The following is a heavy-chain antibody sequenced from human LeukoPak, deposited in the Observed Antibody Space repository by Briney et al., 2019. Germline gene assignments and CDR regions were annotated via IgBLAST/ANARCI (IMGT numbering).Heavy chain of an antibody. D-gene: IGHD4-17*01. CDR2: ISYDGSNK. V-gene: IGHV3-30-3*01. J-gene: IGHJ4*02. CDR1: GFTFSSYA. Sequence: GGSLRLSCAASGFTFSSYAIHWVRQAPGKGLEWVAVISYDGSNKYYADSVKGRFTISRDNSKNTLYLQMNSLRAEDTAVYYCARETGSAVGSTDFDYWGQGTLVAVSS. CDR3: ARETGSAVGSTDFDY.